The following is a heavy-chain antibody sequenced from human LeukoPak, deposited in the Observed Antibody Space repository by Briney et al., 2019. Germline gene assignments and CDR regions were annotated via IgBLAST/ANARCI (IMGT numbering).Heavy chain of an antibody. V-gene: IGHV3-30*18. CDR3: VKDRTRTYTLDY. J-gene: IGHJ4*02. CDR1: GFTFSSYS. CDR2: ISDDGSRQ. D-gene: IGHD3-16*01. Sequence: GGSLRLSCAASGFTFSSYSMNWVRQAPGKGLEWVAFISDDGSRQHYADSVKGRFTISRDNSKNTLNLQMNSLRAEDTAVYYCVKDRTRTYTLDYWGQGTLVTVSS.